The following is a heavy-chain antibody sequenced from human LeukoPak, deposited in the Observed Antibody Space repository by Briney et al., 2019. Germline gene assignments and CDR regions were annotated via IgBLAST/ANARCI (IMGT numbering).Heavy chain of an antibody. Sequence: GGSLRLSCAASGFTFSSYGMHWVRQAPGKGLEWVAVIWYDGSNKYYADSVKGRFTISRDNSKNTLFLQMNRLRVEDTAVYYCARDFVAYDSNGYPPFVDYWGQGTLVTVSS. D-gene: IGHD3-22*01. J-gene: IGHJ4*02. CDR3: ARDFVAYDSNGYPPFVDY. CDR1: GFTFSSYG. V-gene: IGHV3-33*01. CDR2: IWYDGSNK.